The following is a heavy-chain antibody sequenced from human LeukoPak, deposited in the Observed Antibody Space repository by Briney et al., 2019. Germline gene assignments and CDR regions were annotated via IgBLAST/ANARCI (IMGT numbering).Heavy chain of an antibody. V-gene: IGHV3-9*01. CDR2: ISWNSGSI. CDR3: AKGRCELLGVNFDY. D-gene: IGHD1-26*01. J-gene: IGHJ4*02. CDR1: GFTFDDYA. Sequence: GGSLRLSCAASGFTFDDYAMHWVRQAPGKGLEWVSGISWNSGSIGYADSVKGRFTISRDNAKNSLYLQMNSLRAEDTALYYCAKGRCELLGVNFDYWGQGTLVTVSS.